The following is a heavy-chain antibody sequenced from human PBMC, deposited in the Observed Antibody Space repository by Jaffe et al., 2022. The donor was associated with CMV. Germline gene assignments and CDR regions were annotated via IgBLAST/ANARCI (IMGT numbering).Heavy chain of an antibody. J-gene: IGHJ6*03. V-gene: IGHV3-48*03. D-gene: IGHD4-4*01. CDR3: ARDKVGSNHYYYYMDV. CDR1: GFTFSSYE. CDR2: ISSSGSTI. Sequence: EVQLVESGGGLVQPGGSLRLSCAASGFTFSSYEMNWVRQAPGKGLEWVSYISSSGSTIYYADSVKGRFTISRDNAKNSLYLQMNSLRAEDTAVYYCARDKVGSNHYYYYMDVWGKGTTVTVSS.